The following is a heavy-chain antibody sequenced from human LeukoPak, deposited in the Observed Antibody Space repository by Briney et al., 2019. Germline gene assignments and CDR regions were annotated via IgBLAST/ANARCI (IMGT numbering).Heavy chain of an antibody. V-gene: IGHV4-59*08. CDR2: IYYSGST. D-gene: IGHD6-13*01. CDR1: GGSISSYY. CDR3: AKAGGWSSSWRNWFDP. Sequence: PSETLSLTCTVSGGSISSYYWSWIRQPPGKGLEWIGYIYYSGSTNYNPSLKSRVTISVDTSKNQFSLKLSSVTAADTAVYYCAKAGGWSSSWRNWFDPWGQGTLVTVSS. J-gene: IGHJ5*02.